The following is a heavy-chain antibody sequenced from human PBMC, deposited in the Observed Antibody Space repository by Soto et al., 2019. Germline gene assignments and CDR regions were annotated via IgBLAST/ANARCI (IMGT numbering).Heavy chain of an antibody. J-gene: IGHJ4*02. CDR2: ISSSSSYI. Sequence: EVQLVESGGGLVKPGGSLRLSCAASGFTFSSYSMNWVRQAPGKGLEWVSSISSSSSYIYYADSVKGRFTISRDNAKNSLYLQMNSLRAEDTAVYYCARVGDFWSGYPFDYWGQGTLVTVSS. CDR1: GFTFSSYS. CDR3: ARVGDFWSGYPFDY. D-gene: IGHD3-3*01. V-gene: IGHV3-21*01.